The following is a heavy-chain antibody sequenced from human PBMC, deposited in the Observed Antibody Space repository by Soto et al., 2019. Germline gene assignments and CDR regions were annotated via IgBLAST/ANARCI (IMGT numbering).Heavy chain of an antibody. V-gene: IGHV4-39*01. Sequence: QLQLQESGPGLVKPSETLSLTCTVSGGSISSSSYYWGWIRQPPGKGLEWIGSIYYSGSTYYNPSLKSRVTISVDTSKNQFSLKLSSVTAADTAVYYCARPYSSSWEGVDWFDPWGQGTLVTVSS. D-gene: IGHD6-13*01. CDR1: GGSISSSSYY. J-gene: IGHJ5*02. CDR3: ARPYSSSWEGVDWFDP. CDR2: IYYSGST.